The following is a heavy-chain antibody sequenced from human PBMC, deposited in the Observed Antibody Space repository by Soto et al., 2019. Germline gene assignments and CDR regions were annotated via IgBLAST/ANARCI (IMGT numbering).Heavy chain of an antibody. CDR1: GFTFSNYG. V-gene: IGHV3-30*18. D-gene: IGHD3-3*01. J-gene: IGHJ6*02. CDR2: ISYDGNKK. Sequence: PGGSLRLSCAASGFTFSNYGMHWVRQAPGKGLEWAALISYDGNKKFYADSVKGRFTISRDNSKNTLYLQMNSLRAEDTAVYYCAKDLSELRGFWSGYYSDYYYYYGMDVWGQGTTVTVSS. CDR3: AKDLSELRGFWSGYYSDYYYYYGMDV.